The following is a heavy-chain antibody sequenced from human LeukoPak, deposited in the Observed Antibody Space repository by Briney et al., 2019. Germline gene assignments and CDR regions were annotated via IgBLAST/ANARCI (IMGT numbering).Heavy chain of an antibody. CDR3: ARDPGFGEGEGDY. Sequence: GASVKVSCKASGYTFTSYDINWVRQAPGQGLEWMGWINPNSGGTNYAQKFQGRVTMTRDTSISTAYMELSRLRFDDTAVYYCARDPGFGEGEGDYWGQGTLVTVSS. CDR2: INPNSGGT. V-gene: IGHV1-2*02. CDR1: GYTFTSYD. J-gene: IGHJ4*02. D-gene: IGHD3-10*01.